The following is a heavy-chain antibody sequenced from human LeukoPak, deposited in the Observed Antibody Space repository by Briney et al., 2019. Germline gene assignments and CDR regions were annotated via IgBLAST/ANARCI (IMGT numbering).Heavy chain of an antibody. CDR1: GGTLSSYG. J-gene: IGHJ4*02. CDR2: IIPILGIA. Sequence: SVKVSCKASGGTLSSYGISWVRQAPGQGLEWMGRIIPILGIANYAQKFQGRVTITADKSTSTAYMELSSLRSEDTAVYYCARHLYYDSSGYPNAIDYWGQGTLVTVSS. CDR3: ARHLYYDSSGYPNAIDY. D-gene: IGHD3-22*01. V-gene: IGHV1-69*04.